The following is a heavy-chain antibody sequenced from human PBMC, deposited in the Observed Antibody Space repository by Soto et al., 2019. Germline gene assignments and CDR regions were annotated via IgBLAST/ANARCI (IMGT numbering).Heavy chain of an antibody. D-gene: IGHD2-15*01. CDR2: IYYSGST. J-gene: IGHJ4*02. V-gene: IGHV4-59*01. CDR1: GGSISSYY. Sequence: ASETLSLTCTVSGGSISSYYWSWIRQPPGKGLEWIGYIYYSGSTNYNPSLKSRVTISVDTSKNQFSLKLSSVTAADTAVYYCARGEVDCSGGSCYNIPPHLCYFDYWGQGTLVTVSS. CDR3: ARGEVDCSGGSCYNIPPHLCYFDY.